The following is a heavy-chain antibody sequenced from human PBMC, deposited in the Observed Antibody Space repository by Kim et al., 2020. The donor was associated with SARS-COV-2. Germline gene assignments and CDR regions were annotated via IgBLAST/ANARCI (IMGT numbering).Heavy chain of an antibody. CDR2: ISWNSGSI. CDR3: AKDIYYYDSSGYKSTYYYYYYGMDV. CDR1: GFTFDDYA. D-gene: IGHD3-22*01. V-gene: IGHV3-9*01. Sequence: GGSLRLSCAASGFTFDDYAMHWVRQAPGKGLEWVSGISWNSGSIGYADSVKGRFTISRDNAKNSLYLQMNSLRAEDTALYYCAKDIYYYDSSGYKSTYYYYYYGMDVWGQGTTVTVSS. J-gene: IGHJ6*02.